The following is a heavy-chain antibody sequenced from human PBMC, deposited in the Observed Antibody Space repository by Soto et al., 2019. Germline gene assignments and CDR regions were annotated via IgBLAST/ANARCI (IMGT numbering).Heavy chain of an antibody. CDR1: GYTFTSYG. Sequence: GASVKGSCKASGYTFTSYGISWVRQAPGQGLEWMGWISAYNGNTNYAQKLQGRVTMTTDTSTSTAYMELRSLRSDDTAVYYCARADHDYGDYEGIYWGQGTLVTVSS. V-gene: IGHV1-18*01. D-gene: IGHD4-17*01. J-gene: IGHJ4*02. CDR2: ISAYNGNT. CDR3: ARADHDYGDYEGIY.